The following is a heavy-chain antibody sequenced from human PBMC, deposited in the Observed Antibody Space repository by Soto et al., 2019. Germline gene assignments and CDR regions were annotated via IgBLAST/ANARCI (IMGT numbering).Heavy chain of an antibody. V-gene: IGHV3-30*18. CDR2: LSYDGSNK. CDR3: AKGKGGYYDYDVGYHFDY. CDR1: GFTFSSYG. D-gene: IGHD5-12*01. Sequence: QVQLVESGGGVVQPGRSLRLSCAASGFTFSSYGMHWVRQAPGKGQEWVAVLSYDGSNKYYAGSVKGRFTISRDNSKNTLYRQMNSLIAADTAVYYCAKGKGGYYDYDVGYHFDYWGQGTLVSVSS. J-gene: IGHJ4*02.